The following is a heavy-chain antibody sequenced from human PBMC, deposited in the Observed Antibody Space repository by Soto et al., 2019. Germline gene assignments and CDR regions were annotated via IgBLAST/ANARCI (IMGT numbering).Heavy chain of an antibody. CDR3: ARGRDSYGSDY. CDR2: IIPIFGTA. V-gene: IGHV1-69*13. J-gene: IGHJ4*02. Sequence: SVKGYCKASGGSLSIYAISWVRQAPGQGLEWMGGIIPIFGTANYAQKFQGRVTITADESTSTAYMELSSLRSEDTAVYYCARGRDSYGSDYWGQGTLVTVSS. D-gene: IGHD5-18*01. CDR1: GGSLSIYA.